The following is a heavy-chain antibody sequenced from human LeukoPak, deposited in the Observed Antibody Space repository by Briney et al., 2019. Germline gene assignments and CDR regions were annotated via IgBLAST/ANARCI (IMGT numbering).Heavy chain of an antibody. D-gene: IGHD3-22*01. CDR1: GFTLSSYT. V-gene: IGHV3-23*01. CDR3: AKSSSITMIVVVITTTDY. CDR2: IYGSGGST. Sequence: GGSLRLSCAASGFTLSSYTMSWVRQAPGKGLEWVSAIYGSGGSTYYADYVKGRFTISRDNSKNTLYLQMNSLRAEDTAVYYCAKSSSITMIVVVITTTDYWGQGTLVTVSS. J-gene: IGHJ4*02.